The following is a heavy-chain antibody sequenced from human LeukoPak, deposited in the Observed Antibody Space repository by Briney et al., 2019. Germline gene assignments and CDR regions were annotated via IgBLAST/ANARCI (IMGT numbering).Heavy chain of an antibody. J-gene: IGHJ6*03. V-gene: IGHV3-23*01. D-gene: IGHD6-6*01. CDR2: ISGSGGST. CDR3: AKDLRSSVIYYYYMDV. CDR1: AFAFSNYE. Sequence: AGGSLTFSGTTSAFAFSNYEMHGVGQAPGKGLKWVSAISGSGGSTYYADSVKGRFTISRDNSKNTLYLQMNSLRAEDTAVYYCAKDLRSSVIYYYYMDVWGKGTTVTVSS.